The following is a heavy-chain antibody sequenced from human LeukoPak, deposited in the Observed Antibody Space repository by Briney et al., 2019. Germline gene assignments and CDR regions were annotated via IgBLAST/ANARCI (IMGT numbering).Heavy chain of an antibody. J-gene: IGHJ3*02. V-gene: IGHV4-61*02. D-gene: IGHD6-19*01. CDR3: ASGGAVAGTLWSFDI. Sequence: PSETLSLTCTVSGGSIRSGSYYWSWIRQPAGKGLEWIGRIYTSGSTNYNPSLKSRVTISVDTSKNQFSLKLSSVTAADTAVYYCASGGAVAGTLWSFDIWGQGTMVTVSS. CDR1: GGSIRSGSYY. CDR2: IYTSGST.